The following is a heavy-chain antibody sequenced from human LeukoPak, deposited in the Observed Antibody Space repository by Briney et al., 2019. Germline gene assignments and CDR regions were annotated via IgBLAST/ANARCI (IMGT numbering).Heavy chain of an antibody. D-gene: IGHD3-22*01. CDR2: INHSGST. V-gene: IGHV4-34*01. CDR3: VGSSGYYYDY. CDR1: GGSFSGYY. Sequence: SETLSLTCAVYGGSFSGYYWSWICQPPGKGLEWIGEINHSGSTNYNPSLKSRVTISVDTSKNQFSLKLSSVTAADTAVYYCVGSSGYYYDYWGQGILVTVSS. J-gene: IGHJ4*02.